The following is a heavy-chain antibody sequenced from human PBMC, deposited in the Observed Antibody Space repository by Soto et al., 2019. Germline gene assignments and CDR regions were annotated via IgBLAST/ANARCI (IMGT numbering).Heavy chain of an antibody. Sequence: GGSLRLSCAASGFTVSSNYMSWVRQAPGKGLEWVSVIYSGGSTYYADSVKGRFTISRDNSKNTLYLQMNSLRAEDTAVYYCARDMGFRPFDPWGQGTLVTVSS. V-gene: IGHV3-53*01. CDR2: IYSGGST. CDR3: ARDMGFRPFDP. J-gene: IGHJ5*02. CDR1: GFTVSSNY. D-gene: IGHD1-26*01.